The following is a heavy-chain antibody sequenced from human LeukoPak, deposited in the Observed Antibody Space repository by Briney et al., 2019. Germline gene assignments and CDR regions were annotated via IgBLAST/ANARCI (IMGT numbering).Heavy chain of an antibody. D-gene: IGHD1-26*01. CDR1: GYTFTSYG. CDR3: ARADPHSGSYAPNDY. CDR2: ISAYNGNT. Sequence: ASVKVSCKASGYTFTSYGISWVRQAPGQGLEWMGWISAYNGNTNYAQKLQGRVTMTTDTSTSTAYMELRSLRSDDTAVYYCARADPHSGSYAPNDYWGQGTLVTVSS. J-gene: IGHJ4*02. V-gene: IGHV1-18*01.